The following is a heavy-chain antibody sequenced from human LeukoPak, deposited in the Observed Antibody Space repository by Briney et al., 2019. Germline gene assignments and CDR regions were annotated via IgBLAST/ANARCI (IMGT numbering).Heavy chain of an antibody. V-gene: IGHV4-34*01. D-gene: IGHD3-22*01. CDR1: GGSFSGYY. J-gene: IGHJ3*02. CDR3: ARRGRALYYYDSSGHLGAFDI. Sequence: SETLSLTCAVYGGSFSGYYWSWIRQPPGKGLEWIGEINHSGSTNYNPSLKSRVTISVDTSKNQFSLKLSFVTAADTAVYYCARRGRALYYYDSSGHLGAFDIWGQGTMVTVSS. CDR2: INHSGST.